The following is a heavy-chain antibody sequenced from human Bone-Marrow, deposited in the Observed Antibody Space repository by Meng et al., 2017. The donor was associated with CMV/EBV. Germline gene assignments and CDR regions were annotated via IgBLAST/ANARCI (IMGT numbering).Heavy chain of an antibody. CDR2: ISSSTNTI. CDR1: GFTFSSYW. J-gene: IGHJ4*02. D-gene: IGHD7-27*01. Sequence: GGSLRLSCAASGFTFSSYWMSWVRQAPGKGLEWVSYISSSTNTIYYADSVKGRFTISRDNAKNSLYLQMNSLRAEDTAVYFCARWGSFDKWGQGTLVTVSS. CDR3: ARWGSFDK. V-gene: IGHV3-48*01.